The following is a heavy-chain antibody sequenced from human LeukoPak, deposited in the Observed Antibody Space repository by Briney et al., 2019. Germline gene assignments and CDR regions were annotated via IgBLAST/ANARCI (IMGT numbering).Heavy chain of an antibody. V-gene: IGHV4-4*02. Sequence: SGTLSLTCAVSGGSISSSNWWSWVRQPPGKGLEWIGEIYHSGSTNYNPSLKSRVTISVDKSKNQFSLKLSSVTAADTAVYYCARVGALLPTERYYFDYWGQGTLVTVSS. D-gene: IGHD3-22*01. CDR3: ARVGALLPTERYYFDY. J-gene: IGHJ4*02. CDR2: IYHSGST. CDR1: GGSISSSNW.